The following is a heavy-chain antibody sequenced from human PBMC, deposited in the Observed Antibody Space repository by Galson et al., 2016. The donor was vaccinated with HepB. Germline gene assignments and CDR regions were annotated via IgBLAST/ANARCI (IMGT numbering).Heavy chain of an antibody. V-gene: IGHV3-33*01. D-gene: IGHD3-16*02. CDR2: IWYDGSNK. J-gene: IGHJ2*01. Sequence: SLRLSCAASGFTFSNYGMHWVRQAPGKGLEWVAVIWYDGSNKYYADSVKGRFTISRDNSKNTLYLQMNSLRAEDTAVYYCARGTGIMITFGGVIADDWYFDLWGRGTLVTVSS. CDR3: ARGTGIMITFGGVIADDWYFDL. CDR1: GFTFSNYG.